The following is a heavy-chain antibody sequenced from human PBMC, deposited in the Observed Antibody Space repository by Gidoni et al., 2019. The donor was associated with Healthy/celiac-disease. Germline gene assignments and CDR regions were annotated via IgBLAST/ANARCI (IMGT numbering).Heavy chain of an antibody. D-gene: IGHD3-3*01. CDR3: ARDAYYDFWSGYSPEVDV. V-gene: IGHV3-21*01. CDR1: GFTLRTDS. Sequence: EVQLVESGGGLVKPGGSLRLSCAASGFTLRTDSRNWVRQATGKGLEWVSSISSSSSYIYYADAVKGRFTISRDNAKNSLYLQMNSLSAEDTSVYYCARDAYYDFWSGYSPEVDVWGQGTTVTVSS. J-gene: IGHJ6*02. CDR2: ISSSSSYI.